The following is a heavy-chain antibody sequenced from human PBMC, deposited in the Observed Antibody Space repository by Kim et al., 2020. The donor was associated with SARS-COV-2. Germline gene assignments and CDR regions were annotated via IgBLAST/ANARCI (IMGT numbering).Heavy chain of an antibody. D-gene: IGHD3-22*01. CDR3: ARENYCDSSGYWFDP. CDR1: GFTFSDYY. CDR2: ISSSSSYT. J-gene: IGHJ5*01. V-gene: IGHV3-11*06. Sequence: GGSLRLSCAASGFTFSDYYMSWIRQAPGKGLEWVSYISSSSSYTNYADSVKGRFTISRDNAKNSLYLQMNSLRAEDTAVYYCARENYCDSSGYWFDPWGPGTLVTVSS.